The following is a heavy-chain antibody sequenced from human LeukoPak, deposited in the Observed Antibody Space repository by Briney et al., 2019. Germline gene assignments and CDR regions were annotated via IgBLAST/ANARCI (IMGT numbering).Heavy chain of an antibody. CDR1: GGSISTHY. J-gene: IGHJ4*02. D-gene: IGHD6-19*01. Sequence: SDTLSLTCTVSGGSISTHYWSWIRQPPGKGLEWIGYSYYSGSTNYNPSLKSRVTISVDTSKNQFSLKLSSVTAADTVVYYCARHSSGWYEHYWGQGTLVTVSS. V-gene: IGHV4-59*08. CDR3: ARHSSGWYEHY. CDR2: SYYSGST.